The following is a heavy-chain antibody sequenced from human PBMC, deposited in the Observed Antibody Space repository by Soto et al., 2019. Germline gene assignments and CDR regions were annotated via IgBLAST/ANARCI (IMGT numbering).Heavy chain of an antibody. D-gene: IGHD3-3*01. CDR3: ARENKVSTIFRVVPAGFDP. J-gene: IGHJ5*02. CDR2: IYYSGST. V-gene: IGHV4-59*01. CDR1: GGSISSYY. Sequence: SETLSLTCTVSGGSISSYYWSWIRQPPGKGLEWIGYIYYSGSTNYNPSLKSRVTISVDTSKNQFSLKLSSVTAADTAVYYCARENKVSTIFRVVPAGFDPWGQGTLVTVSS.